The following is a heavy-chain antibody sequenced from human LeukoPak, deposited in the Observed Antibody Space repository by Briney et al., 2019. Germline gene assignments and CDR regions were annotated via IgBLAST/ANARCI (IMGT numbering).Heavy chain of an antibody. Sequence: PGGSLRLSCAASGFTFDDYGMSWVRQAPGKGLEWVSGISWNSGSIGYADSVKGRFTISRDNSKNTLYLQMNSLRAEDTAVYYCARSYSSTPQYYYYYYMDVWGKGTTVTVSS. CDR3: ARSYSSTPQYYYYYYMDV. CDR1: GFTFDDYG. CDR2: ISWNSGSI. V-gene: IGHV3-9*01. J-gene: IGHJ6*03. D-gene: IGHD6-13*01.